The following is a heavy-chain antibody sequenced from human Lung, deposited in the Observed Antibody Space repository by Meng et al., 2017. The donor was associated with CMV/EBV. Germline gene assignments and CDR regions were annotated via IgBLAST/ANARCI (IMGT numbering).Heavy chain of an antibody. V-gene: IGHV1-18*01. D-gene: IGHD6-19*01. CDR2: ISCYNGDT. Sequence: QLWQSGAEGKRPGDAWRVYCKVSGNNFTNQGISWIRQAPGQGLEWMGWISCYNGDTNYAQKFQGRVTMTTDTSTSTAYMDLRSLRSDDTAVYYCARDPSNTSGRYAYFDYWGQGTLVTVSS. CDR3: ARDPSNTSGRYAYFDY. CDR1: GNNFTNQG. J-gene: IGHJ4*02.